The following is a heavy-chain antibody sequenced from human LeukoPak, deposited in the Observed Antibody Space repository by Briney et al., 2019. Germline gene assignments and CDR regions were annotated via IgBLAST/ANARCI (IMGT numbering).Heavy chain of an antibody. V-gene: IGHV4-59*08. Sequence: SETLSLTCTVSGGSISSYYWSWIRQPPGKGLEWVGYTYYSGSTNYNPSLKSRVTISIDTSKNQFSLKLSSVTAEDTAVYYCARRKCSRWPLVCEAFDIWGQGTMVTVSS. D-gene: IGHD6-13*01. J-gene: IGHJ3*02. CDR1: GGSISSYY. CDR3: ARRKCSRWPLVCEAFDI. CDR2: TYYSGST.